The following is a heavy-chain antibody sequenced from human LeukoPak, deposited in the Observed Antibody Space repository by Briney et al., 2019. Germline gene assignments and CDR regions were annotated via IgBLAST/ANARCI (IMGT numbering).Heavy chain of an antibody. CDR2: IYHSGST. V-gene: IGHV4-30-2*01. D-gene: IGHD5-24*01. J-gene: IGHJ4*02. CDR3: ARGPRGDGYKYFDY. Sequence: SETLSLTCAVSGGSISSGGYSWSWIRQPPGKGLEWIGYIYHSGSTYYNPPLKSRVTISVDRSKNQFSLKLSSVTAADTAVYYCARGPRGDGYKYFDYWGQGTLVTVSS. CDR1: GGSISSGGYS.